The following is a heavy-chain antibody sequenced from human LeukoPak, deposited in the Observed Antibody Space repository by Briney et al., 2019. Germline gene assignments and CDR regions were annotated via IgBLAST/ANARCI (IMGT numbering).Heavy chain of an antibody. CDR3: ARDLGWRSGYYSDY. J-gene: IGHJ4*02. D-gene: IGHD3-22*01. Sequence: GGSLRLSCAASGFTVSSNYMSWVRQAPGKGLEWVSIIYSGGSTYYADSVKGRFTISRHNSKNTLYLQMNSLRAEDTAVYYCARDLGWRSGYYSDYWGQGTLVTVSS. V-gene: IGHV3-53*01. CDR2: IYSGGST. CDR1: GFTVSSNY.